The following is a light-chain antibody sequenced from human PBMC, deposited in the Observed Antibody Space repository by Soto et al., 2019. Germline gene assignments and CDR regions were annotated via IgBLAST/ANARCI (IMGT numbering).Light chain of an antibody. CDR3: MQSLQAPT. Sequence: DIVMTQSPLSLPVTPGEPASISCRSSQSLLHSKGYNYWDWYLQKPGQSPQLLIYLGSNRESGVPDRFSSSGSGTEFTLIISRVEAEDVGVYDGMQSLQAPTFDQGTKVEIK. CDR1: QSLLHSKGYNY. CDR2: LGS. V-gene: IGKV2-28*01. J-gene: IGKJ1*01.